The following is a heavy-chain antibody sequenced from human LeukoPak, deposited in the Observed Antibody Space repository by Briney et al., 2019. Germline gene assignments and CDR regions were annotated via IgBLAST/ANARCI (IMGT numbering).Heavy chain of an antibody. V-gene: IGHV1-46*01. CDR3: TRDLGD. D-gene: IGHD3-16*01. CDR2: VNPSGTT. Sequence: ASVQISCKVSGYTLTNKNYIHWVRQAPGQGLEWMGIVNPSGTTSSAQKFQGRVTMIRDTSTTTFYMALTSLTSEDTAVYYCTRDLGDWGQGTLVTVSS. J-gene: IGHJ4*02. CDR1: GYTLTNKNY.